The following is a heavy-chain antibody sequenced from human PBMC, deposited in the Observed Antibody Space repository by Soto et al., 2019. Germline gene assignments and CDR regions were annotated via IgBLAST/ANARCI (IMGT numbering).Heavy chain of an antibody. CDR3: ARRYGYSFDY. Sequence: PSETLSLTCPVSGGSISTYYLSWIRQPPGKGLEWIGYIYYRGNTNYNPSLKSRVTISVDTSKNQFSLKLSSVTAADTAVYYCARRYGYSFDYWGQGTLVTVSS. D-gene: IGHD1-1*01. CDR2: IYYRGNT. V-gene: IGHV4-59*08. CDR1: GGSISTYY. J-gene: IGHJ4*02.